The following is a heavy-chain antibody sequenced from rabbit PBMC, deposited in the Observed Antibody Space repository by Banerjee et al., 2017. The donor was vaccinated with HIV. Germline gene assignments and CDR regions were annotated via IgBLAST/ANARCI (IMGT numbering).Heavy chain of an antibody. CDR2: IYTSNLVT. D-gene: IGHD1-1*01. CDR3: ASRIYVSGDYDAFDP. J-gene: IGHJ2*01. V-gene: IGHV1S40*01. CDR1: GIDFSSSYY. Sequence: QSLEESGGDLVKPGASLTLTCKASGIDFSSSYYMCWVRQAPGKGLEWIACIYTSNLVTWYASWAKGRFTISKTSSTTVTLQMTSLTAADTATYFCASRIYVSGDYDAFDPWGPGTLVTVS.